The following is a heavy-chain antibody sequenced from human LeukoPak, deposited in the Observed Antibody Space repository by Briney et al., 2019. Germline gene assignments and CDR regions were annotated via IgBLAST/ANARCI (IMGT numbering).Heavy chain of an antibody. V-gene: IGHV3-9*01. CDR1: GFTFDNYA. CDR3: AKDMNSYGSGSSYNPWGPFDS. J-gene: IGHJ4*02. Sequence: PGRSLRLSCAASGFTFDNYAMHWVRQAPGKGLEWVSGIAWNSGNTGFADSVKGRFTISRDNAENSLSLQMNSLTPEDTAFYFCAKDMNSYGSGSSYNPWGPFDSWGQGTPVTVSS. CDR2: IAWNSGNT. D-gene: IGHD3-10*01.